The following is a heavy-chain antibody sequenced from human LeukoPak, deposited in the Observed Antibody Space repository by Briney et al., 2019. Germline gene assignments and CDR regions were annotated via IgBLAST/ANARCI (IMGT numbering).Heavy chain of an antibody. D-gene: IGHD6-13*01. CDR3: ARKSIVTAGRKPYDY. J-gene: IGHJ4*02. CDR1: GGSFSGYY. CDR2: INHSGST. Sequence: SETLSLTCAVYGGSFSGYYWSWIRQPPGKGLEWIGEINHSGSTNYNPSLKSRVTISVDTSKNQFSLRLSSVTAADTAVYYCARKSIVTAGRKPYDYWDQGILVTVSS. V-gene: IGHV4-34*01.